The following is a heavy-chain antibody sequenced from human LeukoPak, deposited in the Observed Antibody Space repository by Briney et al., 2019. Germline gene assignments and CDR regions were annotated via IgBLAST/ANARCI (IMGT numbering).Heavy chain of an antibody. V-gene: IGHV1-46*01. CDR2: INPSGGST. D-gene: IGHD1-26*01. CDR1: GYTFTSYY. J-gene: IGHJ5*02. Sequence: ASVKVSCKASGYTFTSYYMHWVRQAPGQGLEWMGIINPSGGSTSYAQKFQGRVTMTRDMSTSTVYMELSSLRSEDTAVYYCARAKRPGKELYNWFDPWGQGTLVTVSS. CDR3: ARAKRPGKELYNWFDP.